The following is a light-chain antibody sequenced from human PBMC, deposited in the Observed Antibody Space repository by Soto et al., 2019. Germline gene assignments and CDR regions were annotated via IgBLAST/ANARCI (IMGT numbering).Light chain of an antibody. CDR3: QHYNKWPYT. Sequence: EIVMTQSPATLYVSPGERATLSCRASQSVSSNLAWYQQKPGQAPRFLIFHASTRATGIPARFSGSGSGTEFTLTISSLQSEDFAVYYCQHYNKWPYTFGQGTKLEIK. V-gene: IGKV3-15*01. CDR2: HAS. J-gene: IGKJ2*01. CDR1: QSVSSN.